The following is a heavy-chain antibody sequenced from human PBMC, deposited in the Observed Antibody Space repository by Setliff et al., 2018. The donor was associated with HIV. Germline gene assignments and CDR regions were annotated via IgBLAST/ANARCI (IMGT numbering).Heavy chain of an antibody. Sequence: ASVKVSCKASGYTFTDYYLHWVRQAPGQGLEWMGWINPNNDDTKSAQKFQGRVTMTRGTSISTAYMELSSLRSDDTAVYYCARDRLPKWGSHYTYWGQGTMVTVSS. CDR2: INPNNDDT. V-gene: IGHV1-2*02. J-gene: IGHJ4*02. CDR1: GYTFTDYY. D-gene: IGHD3-3*01. CDR3: ARDRLPKWGSHYTY.